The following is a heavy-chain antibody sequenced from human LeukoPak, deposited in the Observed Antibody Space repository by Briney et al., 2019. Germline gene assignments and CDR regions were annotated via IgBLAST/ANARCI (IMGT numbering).Heavy chain of an antibody. Sequence: GGSLRLSCAASGFTVSTTYMSWVRQAPGKGLECISIIYSGVTYYADSVKGRFTVSRDNPKNTLYLQMTNLRAEDTAVYYCARAPPSWYHFDYWGQGTLVTVSS. V-gene: IGHV3-66*01. D-gene: IGHD6-13*01. CDR1: GFTVSTTY. CDR2: IYSGVT. CDR3: ARAPPSWYHFDY. J-gene: IGHJ4*02.